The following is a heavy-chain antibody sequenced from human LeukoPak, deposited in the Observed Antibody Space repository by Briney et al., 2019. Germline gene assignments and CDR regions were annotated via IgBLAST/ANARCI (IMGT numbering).Heavy chain of an antibody. D-gene: IGHD3-9*01. J-gene: IGHJ3*02. Sequence: SETLSLTCAVSGHSISSGYYWGWIRQPPGKGLEWIGSIYHSGSTYYNPSLKSRVTISVDTSKNQFSLKLSSVTAADTAVYYWARRTGYYDILTGYRDAFDIWGQGTMVTVSS. CDR1: GHSISSGYY. CDR2: IYHSGST. V-gene: IGHV4-38-2*01. CDR3: ARRTGYYDILTGYRDAFDI.